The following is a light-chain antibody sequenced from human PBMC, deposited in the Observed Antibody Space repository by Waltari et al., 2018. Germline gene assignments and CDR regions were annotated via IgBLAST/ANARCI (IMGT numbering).Light chain of an antibody. CDR2: AAS. J-gene: IGKJ1*01. V-gene: IGKV3-20*01. CDR3: QNHERLPAT. Sequence: TLSLSPGERATLSCRASQSVSRYLAWYQQRPGQAPRLLIYAASTRATGVPDRFSGSGFGTDFSLTISRLEPEDFAVYYCQNHERLPATFGQGTKVEIK. CDR1: QSVSRY.